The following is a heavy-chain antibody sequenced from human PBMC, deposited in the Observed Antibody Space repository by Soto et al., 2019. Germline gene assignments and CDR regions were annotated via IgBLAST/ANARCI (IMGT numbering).Heavy chain of an antibody. Sequence: QVQLVQSGAEVKKPGSSVKVSCKASGGTFSSYAISWVRQAPGQGLEWMGGIIPIFGTANYAQKFQGRVTITADESTSTAYMELSSLRSEDTAVYYCARDPYPYCSGGSCYRKDGTDVWGQGTTVTVSS. CDR3: ARDPYPYCSGGSCYRKDGTDV. CDR1: GGTFSSYA. D-gene: IGHD2-15*01. J-gene: IGHJ6*02. V-gene: IGHV1-69*01. CDR2: IIPIFGTA.